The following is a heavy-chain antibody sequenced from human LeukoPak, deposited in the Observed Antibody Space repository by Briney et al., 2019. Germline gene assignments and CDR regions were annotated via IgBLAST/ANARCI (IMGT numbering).Heavy chain of an antibody. D-gene: IGHD1-1*01. Sequence: GGSLRLSCAASGFTFSSYAMHWVRQAPGKGLEWVAVISSDGSNKYSADSVKGRFTISRDNSKNTLYLQMNSLRAEDTAIYYCARGFATNVETFAIPGYWGQGILVTVST. CDR3: ARGFATNVETFAIPGY. V-gene: IGHV3-30*14. J-gene: IGHJ4*02. CDR1: GFTFSSYA. CDR2: ISSDGSNK.